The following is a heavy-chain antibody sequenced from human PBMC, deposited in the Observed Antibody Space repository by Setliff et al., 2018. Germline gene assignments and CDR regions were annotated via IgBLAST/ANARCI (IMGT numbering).Heavy chain of an antibody. J-gene: IGHJ6*03. CDR3: AREGVDSRSSTDYRYYMDV. Sequence: SVKVSCKASGGTFKNYGISWVQQAPGQGLEWMGGIIPIFGTTNYAQKFQGRATIITDESTSTAYMELSSLRSEDTAVYYCAREGVDSRSSTDYRYYMDVWGKGTTVTVSS. V-gene: IGHV1-69*05. CDR2: IIPIFGTT. CDR1: GGTFKNYG. D-gene: IGHD6-6*01.